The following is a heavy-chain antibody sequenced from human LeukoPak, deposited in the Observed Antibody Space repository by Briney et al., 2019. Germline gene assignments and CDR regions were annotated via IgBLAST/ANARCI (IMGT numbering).Heavy chain of an antibody. CDR1: GGTFSSYA. Sequence: GASVKVSCKASGGTFSSYAISWVRQAPGQGLEWMGRIIPILGIANYAQKFQGRVTITADKSTSTAYMELSSLRSEDTAVYYCAKDAPGYDFWSGYTKPLDYWGQGTLVTVSS. CDR3: AKDAPGYDFWSGYTKPLDY. D-gene: IGHD3-3*01. V-gene: IGHV1-69*04. J-gene: IGHJ4*02. CDR2: IIPILGIA.